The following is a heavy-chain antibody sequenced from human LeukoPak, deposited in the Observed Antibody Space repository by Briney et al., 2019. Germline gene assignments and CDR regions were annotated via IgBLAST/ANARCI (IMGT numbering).Heavy chain of an antibody. J-gene: IGHJ5*02. V-gene: IGHV4-4*07. CDR1: GGSISSHY. D-gene: IGHD2-2*01. CDR3: ARGGDIVVVPAAGGWFDP. CDR2: IYTSGST. Sequence: PSETLSLTCTVSGGSISSHYWSWIRQPAGKGLEWIGRIYTSGSTNYNPSLKSRVTMSVDTSKNQFSLKLSSVTAADTAVYYCARGGDIVVVPAAGGWFDPWGQGTLVTVSS.